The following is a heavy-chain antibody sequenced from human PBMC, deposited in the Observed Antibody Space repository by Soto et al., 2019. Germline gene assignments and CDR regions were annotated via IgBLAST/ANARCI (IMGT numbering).Heavy chain of an antibody. J-gene: IGHJ4*02. CDR3: ARYYYDSSGYSPGFDY. CDR1: GYTFTSYY. V-gene: IGHV1-46*01. Sequence: XSVKVSCNASGYTFTSYYMHLVRHSPGQGLEWMGIINPSGGSTSYAQKFQGRVTMTRDTSTSTVYMELSSLRSEDTAVYYCARYYYDSSGYSPGFDYWGQGTLVTVSS. D-gene: IGHD3-22*01. CDR2: INPSGGST.